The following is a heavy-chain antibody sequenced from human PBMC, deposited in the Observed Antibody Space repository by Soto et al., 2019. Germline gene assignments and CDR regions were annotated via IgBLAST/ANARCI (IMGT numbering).Heavy chain of an antibody. D-gene: IGHD2-21*01. V-gene: IGHV4-34*01. CDR2: INHSGST. Sequence: PSETLSLTCAVYGGSFSGYYWSWIRQPPGKGLEWIGEINHSGSTNYNPSLKSRVTISVDTSKNQFSLKLSSVTAADTAVYYRARKYCGGDCPSGYYYYMDVWGKGTTVTVSS. CDR3: ARKYCGGDCPSGYYYYMDV. CDR1: GGSFSGYY. J-gene: IGHJ6*03.